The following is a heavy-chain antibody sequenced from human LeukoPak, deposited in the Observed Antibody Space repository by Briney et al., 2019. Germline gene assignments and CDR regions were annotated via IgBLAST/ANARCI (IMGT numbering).Heavy chain of an antibody. J-gene: IGHJ6*03. V-gene: IGHV1-8*01. CDR2: TNPNSGNT. CDR1: GYTFTSYD. CDR3: ARAPSWSGYSSYYYMDV. D-gene: IGHD3-3*01. Sequence: ASVRVSCKASGYTFTSYDINWVRQARGQGLEWMGWTNPNSGNTGYAQKFQGRVTMTRNTSISTAYMELSSLRSEDTAVYYCARAPSWSGYSSYYYMDVWGKGTTVTVSS.